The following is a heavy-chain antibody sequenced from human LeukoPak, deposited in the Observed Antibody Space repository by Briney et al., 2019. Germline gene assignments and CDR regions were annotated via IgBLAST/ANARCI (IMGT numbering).Heavy chain of an antibody. CDR3: ARDPGYYDFWSGYWRNWFDP. CDR2: IYYSGST. J-gene: IGHJ5*02. Sequence: SETLSLTCTVSGGSISSYYWSWIRQPPGKGLEWIGYIYYSGSTNYNPSLKSRVTISVDTSKNQFSLKLSSVTAADTAVYYCARDPGYYDFWSGYWRNWFDPWGQGTLVTVSP. D-gene: IGHD3-3*01. CDR1: GGSISSYY. V-gene: IGHV4-59*01.